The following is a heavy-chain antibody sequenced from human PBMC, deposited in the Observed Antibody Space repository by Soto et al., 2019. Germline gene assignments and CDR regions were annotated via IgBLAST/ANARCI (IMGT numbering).Heavy chain of an antibody. D-gene: IGHD4-4*01. CDR3: AREIDSNYDGMDV. Sequence: PGGSLRLSCAGSGFTFSKYAMTWVRQAPGKGLEWVSTTRNNGEYTYYADSVKGRFTVSRDNSKETVYLQMNSLRAEDTGVYYCAREIDSNYDGMDVWGQGTTVTVSS. J-gene: IGHJ6*02. V-gene: IGHV3-23*01. CDR2: TRNNGEYT. CDR1: GFTFSKYA.